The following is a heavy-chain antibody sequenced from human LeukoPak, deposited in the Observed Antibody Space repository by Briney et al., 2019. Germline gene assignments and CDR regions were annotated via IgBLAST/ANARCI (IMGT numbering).Heavy chain of an antibody. J-gene: IGHJ4*02. D-gene: IGHD7-27*01. Sequence: GGSLRLSCAASGFTFSSYGMHWVRQAPGKGLEWVAVIWYDGSNKYYADSVKGGFTISRDNSKNTLYLQMNSVRDEDTAVYYCERENWGGFEYWGQGTLVTVSS. CDR1: GFTFSSYG. V-gene: IGHV3-33*01. CDR3: ERENWGGFEY. CDR2: IWYDGSNK.